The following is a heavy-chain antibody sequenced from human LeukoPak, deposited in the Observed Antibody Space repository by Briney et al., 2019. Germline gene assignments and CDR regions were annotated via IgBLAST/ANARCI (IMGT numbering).Heavy chain of an antibody. Sequence: SVKVSCKASGGSFPNYAISWVRQAPGQGLEWMGGIIPIFGTTKYAQNLQGRLSFSADESTTTAYMELSGLKYEDTAIYFCARGKSRQWLATPFDFWGQGTLVTVSS. J-gene: IGHJ4*02. CDR1: GGSFPNYA. CDR3: ARGKSRQWLATPFDF. V-gene: IGHV1-69*13. CDR2: IIPIFGTT. D-gene: IGHD6-19*01.